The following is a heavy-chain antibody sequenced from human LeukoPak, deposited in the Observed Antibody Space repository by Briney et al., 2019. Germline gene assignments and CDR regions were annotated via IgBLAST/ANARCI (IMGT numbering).Heavy chain of an antibody. J-gene: IGHJ6*03. CDR1: GFTFKNYA. Sequence: GGSLRLSCAASGFTFKNYATTWVRKAPGKGLEWVSALSGSGSLTSYADPATGRFTLSRDNAKNTLYLQMNSLRAEDTAIYFCAKGHTTMFGVIIRNYYYMDVWGKGTTVTVSS. CDR2: LSGSGSLT. V-gene: IGHV3-23*01. CDR3: AKGHTTMFGVIIRNYYYMDV. D-gene: IGHD3-3*01.